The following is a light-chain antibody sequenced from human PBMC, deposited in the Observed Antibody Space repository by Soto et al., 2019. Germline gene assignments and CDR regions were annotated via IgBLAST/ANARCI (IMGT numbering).Light chain of an antibody. J-gene: IGKJ1*01. Sequence: EIVLTQSPDTLSLSPGERATLSCRASQSVSSSYLAWYKQKPGQAPRLLIYGAYSRATGIPDRFSGSGSGTDFTLTISRLEPEDFAVYYCQQYGSPWTFGQGTKVEIK. CDR3: QQYGSPWT. CDR1: QSVSSSY. V-gene: IGKV3-20*01. CDR2: GAY.